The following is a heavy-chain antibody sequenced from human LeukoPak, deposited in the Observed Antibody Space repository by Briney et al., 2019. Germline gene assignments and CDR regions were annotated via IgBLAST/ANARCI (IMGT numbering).Heavy chain of an antibody. CDR1: GFTFSSYA. J-gene: IGHJ4*02. Sequence: GGFLRLSCAASGFTFSSYAMHCVRQAPGKGLEWVAVISYDGSNKYYADSVKGRFTISRDNPKNTLYLQMNSLRAEDTAVYYCATGYADYGGAADYWGQGTLVTVSS. CDR2: ISYDGSNK. D-gene: IGHD4-17*01. CDR3: ATGYADYGGAADY. V-gene: IGHV3-30*14.